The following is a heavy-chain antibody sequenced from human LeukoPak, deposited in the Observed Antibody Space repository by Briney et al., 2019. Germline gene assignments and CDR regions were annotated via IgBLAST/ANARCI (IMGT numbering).Heavy chain of an antibody. Sequence: PSQTLSLTCTVSGGSISSGGYYWSWIRQHPGKGLEWIGYIYYSGSTYYNPSLKSRVTISVDTSKNQFSLKLSSVTAADTAVYYCAREVGRAVTTAIGWFDPWGQGTLVTVSS. V-gene: IGHV4-31*03. CDR3: AREVGRAVTTAIGWFDP. D-gene: IGHD4-17*01. J-gene: IGHJ5*02. CDR1: GGSISSGGYY. CDR2: IYYSGST.